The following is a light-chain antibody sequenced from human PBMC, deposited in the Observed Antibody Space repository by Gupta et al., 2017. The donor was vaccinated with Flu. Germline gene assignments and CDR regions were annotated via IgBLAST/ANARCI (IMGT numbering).Light chain of an antibody. CDR2: QAS. Sequence: DIQMTQSPSTLSASVGDRVTITCRASQSISSWLAWYQQKPGKAPKLLIYQASSLQSGVPSRFSGSGSCTEFSLTISSLQPDDFAIYYCHQYNSYSPDTFGQGTKLEIK. V-gene: IGKV1-5*03. CDR1: QSISSW. J-gene: IGKJ2*01. CDR3: HQYNSYSPDT.